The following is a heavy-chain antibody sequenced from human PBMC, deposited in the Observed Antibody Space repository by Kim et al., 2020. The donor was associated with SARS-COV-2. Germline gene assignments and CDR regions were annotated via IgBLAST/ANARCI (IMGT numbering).Heavy chain of an antibody. CDR1: GGSFSGYY. V-gene: IGHV4-34*01. Sequence: SETLSLTCAVYGGSFSGYYWSWIRQPPGKGLEWIGEINHSGSTNYNPSLKSRVTISVDTSKNQFYLKLSSVTAADTAVYYCARGRYSSSWYGPHGYFDLWGRGTLVTVSS. J-gene: IGHJ2*01. CDR2: INHSGST. D-gene: IGHD6-13*01. CDR3: ARGRYSSSWYGPHGYFDL.